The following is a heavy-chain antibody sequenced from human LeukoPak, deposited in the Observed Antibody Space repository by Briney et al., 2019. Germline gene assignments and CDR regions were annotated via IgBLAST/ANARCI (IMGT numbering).Heavy chain of an antibody. Sequence: GASVKVSCKASGYTFTSYGISWVRQAPGQGLEWMGWISAYSGNTNYAQKLQGRVTMTTDTSTSTAYMELRSLRSDDTAVYYCAREHDYGGENDAFDIWGQGTMVTVSS. J-gene: IGHJ3*02. D-gene: IGHD4-23*01. CDR3: AREHDYGGENDAFDI. CDR1: GYTFTSYG. CDR2: ISAYSGNT. V-gene: IGHV1-18*01.